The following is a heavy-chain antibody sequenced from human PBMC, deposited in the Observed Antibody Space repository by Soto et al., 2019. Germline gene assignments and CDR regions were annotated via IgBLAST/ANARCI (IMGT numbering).Heavy chain of an antibody. V-gene: IGHV4-59*01. J-gene: IGHJ4*02. CDR3: ARVDEGSYYSFDY. CDR1: GGSISSYY. CDR2: IYYSGST. D-gene: IGHD3-10*01. Sequence: QVQLQESGPGLVKPSETLSLTCTVSGGSISSYYWSWIRQPPGKGLEWIGYIYYSGSTNYNPSLKSRVTISVDTSKNQFSLKLSSVTAADTAMYYCARVDEGSYYSFDYWGQGTLVTVSS.